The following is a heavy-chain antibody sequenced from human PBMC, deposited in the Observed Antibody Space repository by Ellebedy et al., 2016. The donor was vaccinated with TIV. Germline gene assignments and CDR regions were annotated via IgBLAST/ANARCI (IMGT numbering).Heavy chain of an antibody. CDR2: IYYSGST. J-gene: IGHJ5*02. CDR1: GGSISSYY. V-gene: IGHV4-59*08. D-gene: IGHD6-19*01. Sequence: SETLSLXXTVSGGSISSYYWSWIRQPPGKGLEWIGYIYYSGSTNYNPSLKSRVTISVDTSKNQFSLKLSSVTAADTAVYYCARGARIGYSSGWYVGWFDPWGQGTLVTVSS. CDR3: ARGARIGYSSGWYVGWFDP.